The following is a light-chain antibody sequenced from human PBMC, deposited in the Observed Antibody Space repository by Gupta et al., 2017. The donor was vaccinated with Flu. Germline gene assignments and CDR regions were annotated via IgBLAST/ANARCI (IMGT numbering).Light chain of an antibody. CDR1: QTVSNK. CDR2: GAS. J-gene: IGKJ3*01. Sequence: EVVMTQSPATLSVSPGERATISCRASQTVSNKLAWYQQRPGQAPRLLIYGASTRATGISGRFSGSGSGTEFSLTISSRQPEDFATYYCQQYHTWPPVTFGPGTKLDLK. CDR3: QQYHTWPPVT. V-gene: IGKV3-15*01.